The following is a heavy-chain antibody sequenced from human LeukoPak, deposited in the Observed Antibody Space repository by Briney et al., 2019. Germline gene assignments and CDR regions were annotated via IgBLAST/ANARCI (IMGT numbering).Heavy chain of an antibody. Sequence: ASVKASCRASGYTFTNYGVTWVRQAPGQGLEWMGWISAHNGKTNYAQNLQGRVTMTTDTSTSTAYMELRSLRSDDTAVYYCARALHIVGATGDFDYWGQGTLVTVSS. CDR2: ISAHNGKT. CDR3: ARALHIVGATGDFDY. J-gene: IGHJ4*02. D-gene: IGHD1-26*01. CDR1: GYTFTNYG. V-gene: IGHV1-18*01.